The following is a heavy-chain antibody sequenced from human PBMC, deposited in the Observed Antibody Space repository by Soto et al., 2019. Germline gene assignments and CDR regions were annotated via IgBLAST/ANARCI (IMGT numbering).Heavy chain of an antibody. CDR2: INTGNGNT. J-gene: IGHJ3*02. Sequence: QVQLVQSGAEVKKPGASVKVSCKASGYTFTSHSMHWVRQAPGQRLEWMGWINTGNGNTKYSQKFQGRVTITRDTSATTAYMELSSLRSEDTAVYYCARDDSVSVDAFDIWGQGTMVTVSS. D-gene: IGHD3-10*01. CDR3: ARDDSVSVDAFDI. V-gene: IGHV1-3*04. CDR1: GYTFTSHS.